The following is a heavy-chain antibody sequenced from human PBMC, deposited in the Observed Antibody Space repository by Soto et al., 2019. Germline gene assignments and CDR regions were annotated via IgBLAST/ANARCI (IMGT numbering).Heavy chain of an antibody. Sequence: QVQLVQSGAEVKKPGASVKVSCKASGYTFTSYAMHWVRQAPGQRLEWMGWINAGNGNTKYSQKFQGRVTITSDTSASTGYMELSILRSEDTDVYFCGRGSGLSGFDPLVQGTMLTVSA. CDR3: GRGSGLSGFDP. CDR2: INAGNGNT. J-gene: IGHJ5*02. D-gene: IGHD3-10*01. V-gene: IGHV1-3*01. CDR1: GYTFTSYA.